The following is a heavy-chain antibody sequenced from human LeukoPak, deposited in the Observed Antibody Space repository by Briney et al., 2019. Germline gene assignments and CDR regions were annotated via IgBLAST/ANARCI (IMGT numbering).Heavy chain of an antibody. V-gene: IGHV3-23*01. Sequence: GGSLRLSCAASGFTFNTYAIYWVRQAPGKGLEGVSGIRGSGGCTYYADSVKGRFTISRDNSKNTVYLQMNSLTADDTAVYYCAKTTVGYSSGRYPGWPADCWGQGTLVTVS. CDR2: IRGSGGCT. CDR1: GFTFNTYA. D-gene: IGHD6-19*01. CDR3: AKTTVGYSSGRYPGWPADC. J-gene: IGHJ4*02.